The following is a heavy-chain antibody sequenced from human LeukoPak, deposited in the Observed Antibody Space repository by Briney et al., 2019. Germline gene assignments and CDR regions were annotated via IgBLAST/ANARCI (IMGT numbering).Heavy chain of an antibody. Sequence: PSETLSLTCTVSGGSISSYYWSWIRQPPGKGLKWIGNIYYSGYTTYSPSLRSRVTISVDTSKNQFSLKLSSVTAADTAVYYCARGPPNGHDDSSDYYVPACFDYWGQGTLVTVSS. V-gene: IGHV4-59*01. J-gene: IGHJ4*02. D-gene: IGHD3-22*01. CDR1: GGSISSYY. CDR3: ARGPPNGHDDSSDYYVPACFDY. CDR2: IYYSGYT.